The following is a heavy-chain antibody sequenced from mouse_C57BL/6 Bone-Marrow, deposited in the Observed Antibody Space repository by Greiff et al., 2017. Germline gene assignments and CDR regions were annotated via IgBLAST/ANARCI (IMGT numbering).Heavy chain of an antibody. CDR1: GFTFSDAW. D-gene: IGHD1-2*01. CDR3: TREVLRPSAMDD. J-gene: IGHJ4*01. V-gene: IGHV6-6*01. CDR2: IRKKANNHAT. Sequence: EVQLVESGGGLVQPGGSMKLSCAASGFTFSDAWMDWVRQSPEKGLEWVAEIRKKANNHATYYAESVKGRFTISRDDSKSSVYLLMNSLRAEETGIYYCTREVLRPSAMDDWGQGTSVTVSS.